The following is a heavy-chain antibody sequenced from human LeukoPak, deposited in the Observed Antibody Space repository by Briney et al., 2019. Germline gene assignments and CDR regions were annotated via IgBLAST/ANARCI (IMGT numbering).Heavy chain of an antibody. D-gene: IGHD2-8*02. Sequence: SETLSLSCAVYSGSFSGFYWSWIRQPPGKGLEWIGEISHSGRTNYKPSLRSRVTISVDTSRNQFSLKLTSVTAADTAMYYCARGGVEYGGVGVYFDYWGQGTLVTVSS. CDR1: SGSFSGFY. J-gene: IGHJ4*02. V-gene: IGHV4-34*01. CDR3: ARGGVEYGGVGVYFDY. CDR2: ISHSGRT.